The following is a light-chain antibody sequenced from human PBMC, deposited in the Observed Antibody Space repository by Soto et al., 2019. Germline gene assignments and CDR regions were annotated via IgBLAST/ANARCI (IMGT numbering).Light chain of an antibody. V-gene: IGKV3-20*01. CDR1: QSVSSSY. Sequence: EIVLTQSPGTLSLSPGERATLSCRASQSVSSSYLAWYQQKPGQAPRLLIYGASSRATGIPDRFSGSGSGTDFTLTISRLEHEEFAVYYWQQYGSSPRTFGPGTKVEIK. J-gene: IGKJ1*01. CDR3: QQYGSSPRT. CDR2: GAS.